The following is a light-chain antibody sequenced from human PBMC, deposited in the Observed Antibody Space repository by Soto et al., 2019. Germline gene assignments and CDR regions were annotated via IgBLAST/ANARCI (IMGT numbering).Light chain of an antibody. CDR2: GAS. CDR1: QSVSNNY. V-gene: IGKV3-20*01. J-gene: IGKJ2*04. Sequence: EIVLTQSPGTLSLSPGERATLSCRASQSVSNNYVAWYQQKSGQAPRLLIYGASKRASGMPERFSGGGSAEVFTLTVSSQDHEDVAVYYYQQYGCSPVWNFGQGTRL. CDR3: QQYGCSPVWN.